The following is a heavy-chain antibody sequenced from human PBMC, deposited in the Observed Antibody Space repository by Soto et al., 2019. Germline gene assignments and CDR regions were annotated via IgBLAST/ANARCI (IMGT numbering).Heavy chain of an antibody. V-gene: IGHV1-69*13. CDR1: GGTFSSYA. D-gene: IGHD6-13*01. Sequence: SVKVSCKASGGTFSSYAISWVRQSPGQGLEWMGGIIPIFGTANYAQKFQGRVTITADESTSTAYMELSSLRSEDTAVYYCARAIIAAAGTSWFDPWGQGTLVTVSS. CDR3: ARAIIAAAGTSWFDP. J-gene: IGHJ5*02. CDR2: IIPIFGTA.